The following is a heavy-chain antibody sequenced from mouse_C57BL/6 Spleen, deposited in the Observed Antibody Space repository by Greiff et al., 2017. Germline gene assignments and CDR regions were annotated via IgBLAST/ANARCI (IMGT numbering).Heavy chain of an antibody. CDR2: INPSSGYT. J-gene: IGHJ4*01. CDR1: GYTFTSYT. CDR3: AREETYYSNCDAMDY. Sequence: VQLQQSGAELARPGASVKMSCKASGYTFTSYTMHWVKQRPGQGLEWIGYINPSSGYTKYNQKFKDKATLTADKSSSTAYMQLSSLTSEDSSVYYYAREETYYSNCDAMDYWGQGTSVTVSS. D-gene: IGHD2-5*01. V-gene: IGHV1-4*01.